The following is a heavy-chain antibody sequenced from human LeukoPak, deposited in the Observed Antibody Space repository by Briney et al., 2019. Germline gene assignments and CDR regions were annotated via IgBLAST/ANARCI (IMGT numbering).Heavy chain of an antibody. CDR2: ISSSSSYI. J-gene: IGHJ4*02. CDR1: GFTFSSYS. D-gene: IGHD4-17*01. CDR3: ARTRGVGLRSEHYSDY. V-gene: IGHV3-21*01. Sequence: GGSLRLSCAASGFTFSSYSMNWVRQAPGKGLEWVSSISSSSSYIYYADSVKGRFTISRDNAKNSLYLQMNSLRAEDTAVYYCARTRGVGLRSEHYSDYWGQGTLVTVSS.